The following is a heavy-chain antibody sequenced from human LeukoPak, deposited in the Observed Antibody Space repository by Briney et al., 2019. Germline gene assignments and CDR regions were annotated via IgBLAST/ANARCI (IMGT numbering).Heavy chain of an antibody. J-gene: IGHJ6*02. D-gene: IGHD4-17*01. V-gene: IGHV4-38-2*02. CDR1: GYSISSGYY. Sequence: PSETLSLTCTVSGYSISSGYYWGWIRQPPGKGLEWIGSIYHSGSTYYNPSLKSRVTISVDTSKNQFSLKLSSETAADTAVYYCARGYSTVKSLYYYGMDVWGQGTTVTVSS. CDR3: ARGYSTVKSLYYYGMDV. CDR2: IYHSGST.